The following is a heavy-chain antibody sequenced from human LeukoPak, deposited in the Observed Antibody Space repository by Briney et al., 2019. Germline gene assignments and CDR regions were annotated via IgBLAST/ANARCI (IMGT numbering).Heavy chain of an antibody. CDR1: GGSISSGSYY. V-gene: IGHV4-61*02. CDR3: ARGPYDFWSGYFRGFDY. Sequence: SQTLSLTCTVSGGSISSGSYYWSWIRQPAGKGLEWIGRIYTSGSTNYNPSLKSRVTISVDTSKNQFSLKLSSVTAADTAVYYCARGPYDFWSGYFRGFDYWGQGTLVTVSS. D-gene: IGHD3-3*01. J-gene: IGHJ4*02. CDR2: IYTSGST.